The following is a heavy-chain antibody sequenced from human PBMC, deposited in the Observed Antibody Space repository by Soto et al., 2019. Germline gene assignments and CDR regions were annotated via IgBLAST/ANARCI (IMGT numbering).Heavy chain of an antibody. Sequence: GASVKVSCKASGGTFSSYAISWVRQAPGQGLEWMGGITPIFGTANYAQKFQGRVTITADESTSTAYMELSSLRSEDTAVYYCYYSSGPSPFDYWGQGTLVTVSS. CDR2: ITPIFGTA. CDR1: GGTFSSYA. D-gene: IGHD3-22*01. V-gene: IGHV1-69*13. J-gene: IGHJ4*02. CDR3: YYSSGPSPFDY.